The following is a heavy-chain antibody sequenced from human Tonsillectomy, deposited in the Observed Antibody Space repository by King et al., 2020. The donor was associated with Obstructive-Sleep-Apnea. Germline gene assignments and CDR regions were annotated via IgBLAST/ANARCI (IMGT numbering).Heavy chain of an antibody. V-gene: IGHV4-39*07. D-gene: IGHD5-12*01. CDR1: GVSISSSNYY. Sequence: QLQESGPGLVKPSETLSLTCTVSGVSISSSNYYWGWIRQPPGKGLEWIGRIYYSGSTYYNPSLKSRVTISVDTSKNHFSLKLSSVTAADTAVYYCARDRKVATLDYWGRGTLVTVSS. CDR2: IYYSGST. CDR3: ARDRKVATLDY. J-gene: IGHJ4*02.